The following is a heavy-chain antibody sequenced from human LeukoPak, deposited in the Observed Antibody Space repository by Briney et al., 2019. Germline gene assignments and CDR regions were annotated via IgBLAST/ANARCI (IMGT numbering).Heavy chain of an antibody. D-gene: IGHD1-1*01. CDR2: VDHTGST. CDR1: DDSITMYY. V-gene: IGHV4-59*01. J-gene: IGHJ6*03. Sequence: SETLSLTCSVSDDSITMYYWTWIRQPPGEGLEWNAYVDHTGSTNFNPSLNGRVSISRDTTKNFFSLRLRSVTAADTAVYFGARGRVSSSTWYSTYYYYFYMDVWGKGTTVTVSS. CDR3: ARGRVSSSTWYSTYYYYFYMDV.